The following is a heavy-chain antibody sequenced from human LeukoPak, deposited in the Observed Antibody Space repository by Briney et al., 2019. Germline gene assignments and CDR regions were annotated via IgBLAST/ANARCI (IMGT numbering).Heavy chain of an antibody. J-gene: IGHJ4*02. V-gene: IGHV3-30*04. Sequence: PGKSLRLSCAASGFTFSGYPIHWVRQAPGKGLEWVAVISYDGSNKYYADSVKGRFTISRDNSKNTLYLQMNSLRAEDTAVYYCAKAPHAYCGGDCFPRFLGPGDYWGQGTLVTVSS. CDR3: AKAPHAYCGGDCFPRFLGPGDY. D-gene: IGHD2-21*02. CDR2: ISYDGSNK. CDR1: GFTFSGYP.